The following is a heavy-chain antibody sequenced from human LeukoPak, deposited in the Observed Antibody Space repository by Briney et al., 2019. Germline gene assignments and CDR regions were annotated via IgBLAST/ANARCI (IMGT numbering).Heavy chain of an antibody. CDR3: AREYYYDSSGYYDY. Sequence: SETLSLTCTVSGDSISSSSYYWGWIRQPPGKGLEWIGSIYYSGSTYYNPSLKSRVTISVDTSKNQFSLKLSSVTAADTAVYYCAREYYYDSSGYYDYWGQGTLVTVSS. V-gene: IGHV4-39*07. CDR2: IYYSGST. J-gene: IGHJ4*02. D-gene: IGHD3-22*01. CDR1: GDSISSSSYY.